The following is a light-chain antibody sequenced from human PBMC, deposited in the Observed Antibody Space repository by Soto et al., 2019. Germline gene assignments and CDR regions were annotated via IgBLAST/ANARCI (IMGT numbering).Light chain of an antibody. CDR1: TSDIGFYDY. CDR3: RSCTSSITPA. J-gene: IGLJ2*01. Sequence: QSVLTQAASVSGSPGQSLTISCAGTTSDIGFYDYVSWYQQYPGKAPKLLIYGVTIRPSGLSNRFSGSKSGSTASLTISGLRDDDEADYYCRSCTSSITPAVGG. CDR2: GVT. V-gene: IGLV2-14*01.